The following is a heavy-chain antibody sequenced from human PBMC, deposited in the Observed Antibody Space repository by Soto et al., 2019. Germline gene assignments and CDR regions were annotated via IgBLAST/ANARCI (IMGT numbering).Heavy chain of an antibody. V-gene: IGHV4-39*01. CDR3: TRHLIYGSGFVDF. J-gene: IGHJ4*02. CDR1: GGSISSRTDF. CDR2: IYYSGST. Sequence: SETLSLTCTVSGGSISSRTDFWGWIRQPPGKGLEWIASIYYSGSTYYNPSLKSRVTISVDTSKSQFSLKLSSVTAADTAVYYCTRHLIYGSGFVDFWGQGTLVTVSS. D-gene: IGHD3-10*01.